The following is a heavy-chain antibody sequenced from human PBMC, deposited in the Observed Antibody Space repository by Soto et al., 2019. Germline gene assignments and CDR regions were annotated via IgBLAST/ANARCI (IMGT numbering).Heavy chain of an antibody. CDR2: INTDGGIT. CDR3: TREAGYCSRTSCYRRAFDS. J-gene: IGHJ3*02. D-gene: IGHD2-2*01. CDR1: GFTFSSHW. Sequence: EVQLVESGGDLVQPGGSLRLSCAASGFTFSSHWMHWVRRGPGKGLVWVSHINTDGGITGYADAVKGRFTISRDNAKNTPYLQMNGLRVEDTSVYYCTREAGYCSRTSCYRRAFDSWGQGTMVTVSS. V-gene: IGHV3-74*01.